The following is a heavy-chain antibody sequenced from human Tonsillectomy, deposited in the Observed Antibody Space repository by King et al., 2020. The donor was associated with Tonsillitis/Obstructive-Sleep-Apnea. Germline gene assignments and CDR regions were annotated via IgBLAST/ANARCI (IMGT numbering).Heavy chain of an antibody. CDR1: GYTFTTYG. D-gene: IGHD1-26*01. Sequence: VQLVESAAEVKKPGASVKVSCKASGYTFTTYGICWVRQAPGQGLEWMGWISAYNGNTNYAQKYQGRVTMTTDTSTSTAYMELRSLRSDDTAVYYCATSERYRLNTLNNWFDPWGPGTLVTVSS. V-gene: IGHV1-18*01. CDR2: ISAYNGNT. CDR3: ATSERYRLNTLNNWFDP. J-gene: IGHJ5*02.